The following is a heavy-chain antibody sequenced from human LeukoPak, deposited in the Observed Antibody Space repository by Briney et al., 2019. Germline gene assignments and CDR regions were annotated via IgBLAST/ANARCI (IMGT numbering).Heavy chain of an antibody. D-gene: IGHD4-17*01. CDR2: IYYSGST. J-gene: IGHJ4*02. CDR3: ARLMTTVTTLVVGLDY. CDR1: GGSISSSSYS. V-gene: IGHV4-39*01. Sequence: SDTLSLTCSVSGGSISSSSYSWGWVRRPPGKGLEGIGRIYYSGSTYYNPSLKSRVTISVDMSKNQFSLKLSSVTAADTAVYYCARLMTTVTTLVVGLDYWGQGTLVNVSS.